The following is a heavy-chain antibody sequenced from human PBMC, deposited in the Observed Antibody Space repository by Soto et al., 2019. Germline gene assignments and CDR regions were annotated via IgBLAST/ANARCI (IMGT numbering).Heavy chain of an antibody. Sequence: QVQLQESGPGLVKPSETLSLTCIVSGGSISSYYWSWIRQPAGKGLEWIGRIYTSGNMSYNPSLKIQVTMSLDTSKRQFSLKLTSVTAADTAVYYCARDNTDFWSAYYYGMDVWGQGTTVTVSS. CDR3: ARDNTDFWSAYYYGMDV. CDR1: GGSISSYY. D-gene: IGHD3-3*01. V-gene: IGHV4-4*07. J-gene: IGHJ6*02. CDR2: IYTSGNM.